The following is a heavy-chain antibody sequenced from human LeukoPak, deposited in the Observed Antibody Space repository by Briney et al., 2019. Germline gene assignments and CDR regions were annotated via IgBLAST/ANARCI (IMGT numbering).Heavy chain of an antibody. J-gene: IGHJ4*02. CDR2: INEDGSTT. CDR3: VRDLGGRSGH. CDR1: GFTFSSNW. D-gene: IGHD1-26*01. Sequence: HSGGSLRLSCAASGFTFSSNWMHWVRQAPGKGLVWVSRINEDGSTTNYADSVKGRSTIFRDNAKNTLYLQMNSLRAEDTAVCYCVRDLGGRSGHWGQGTLVTVSS. V-gene: IGHV3-74*01.